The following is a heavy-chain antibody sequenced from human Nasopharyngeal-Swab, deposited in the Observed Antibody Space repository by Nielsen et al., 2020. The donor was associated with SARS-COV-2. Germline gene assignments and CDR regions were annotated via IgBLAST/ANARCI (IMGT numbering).Heavy chain of an antibody. CDR3: ARDTWDV. CDR2: INTNAGTA. D-gene: IGHD2/OR15-2a*01. Sequence: ASVKVSCKSSGYTFSKYDINWVRQAPGQGLEWMGWINTNAGTATYVQGFTGRFVFSLDTSVSTAYLQIDSLRTEDSAVFYCARDTWDVWGQGTTVTVSS. CDR1: GYTFSKYD. V-gene: IGHV7-4-1*01. J-gene: IGHJ6*02.